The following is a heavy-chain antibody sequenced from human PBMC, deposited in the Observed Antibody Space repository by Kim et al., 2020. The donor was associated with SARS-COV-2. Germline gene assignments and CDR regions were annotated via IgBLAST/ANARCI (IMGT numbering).Heavy chain of an antibody. Sequence: GGSLRLSCAASGFTFSSYAMSWVRQAPGKGLEWVSAISGSGGSTYYADSVKGRFTISRDNSKNTLYLQMNSLRAEDTAVYYCAKVGVTMIVVVITGGYYLDYRGQGTLVTVSS. J-gene: IGHJ4*02. CDR2: ISGSGGST. V-gene: IGHV3-23*01. CDR1: GFTFSSYA. D-gene: IGHD3-22*01. CDR3: AKVGVTMIVVVITGGYYLDY.